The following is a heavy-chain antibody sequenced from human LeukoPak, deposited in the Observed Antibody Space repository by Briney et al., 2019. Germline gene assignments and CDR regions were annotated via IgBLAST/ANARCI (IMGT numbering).Heavy chain of an antibody. Sequence: MPSETLSLTCSASGGSISGYYWSWIRQPPGKGLEWIGYIYYSGTTIYNPSLKSRLTISLDTSKNQFSLNLSSVTAADTAVYYCARDETHFYGSGSSNWFDPWCQGILVTVSS. V-gene: IGHV4-59*12. D-gene: IGHD3-10*01. CDR1: GGSISGYY. CDR2: IYYSGTT. J-gene: IGHJ5*02. CDR3: ARDETHFYGSGSSNWFDP.